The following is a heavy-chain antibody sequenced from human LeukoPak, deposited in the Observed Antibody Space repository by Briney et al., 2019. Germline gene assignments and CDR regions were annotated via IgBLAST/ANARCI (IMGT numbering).Heavy chain of an antibody. V-gene: IGHV4-39*01. Sequence: PSETLSLTCTVSGGSISSSIYYWGWIRQPPGKGLEWIGSIYYSGSTYYNPSLKSRVTISVDTSKSQFSLKLSSVTAADTAVYYCARSGPGGSSSSFDYWGQGTLATVSS. J-gene: IGHJ4*02. D-gene: IGHD6-13*01. CDR3: ARSGPGGSSSSFDY. CDR1: GGSISSSIYY. CDR2: IYYSGST.